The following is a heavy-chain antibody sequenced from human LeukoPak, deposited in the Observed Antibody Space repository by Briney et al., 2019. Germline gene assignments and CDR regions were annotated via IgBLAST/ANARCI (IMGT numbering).Heavy chain of an antibody. J-gene: IGHJ3*02. CDR2: IYYSGST. CDR1: GGSISSSSYY. Sequence: SETLSLTCTVSGGSISSSSYYWGWIRQPPGKGLEWIGSIYYSGSTYYNPSLKNRVTISVDTSKNQFSLKLSSVTAADTAVYYCARDQTFSGYDSSGYGAFDIWGQGTMVTVSS. CDR3: ARDQTFSGYDSSGYGAFDI. D-gene: IGHD3-22*01. V-gene: IGHV4-39*07.